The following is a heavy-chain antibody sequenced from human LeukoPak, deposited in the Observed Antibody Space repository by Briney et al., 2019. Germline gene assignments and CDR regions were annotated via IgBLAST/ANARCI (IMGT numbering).Heavy chain of an antibody. Sequence: AGESLKISCKGSGYSFTSYWISWVRRMPGKGLEWMGRIDPSDSYTNYSPSLQGHVTISADKSISTAYLQWSSLKASDTAMYYCARHSPVAANLYYYYYGMDVWGQGTTVTVSS. V-gene: IGHV5-10-1*01. CDR1: GYSFTSYW. CDR3: ARHSPVAANLYYYYYGMDV. J-gene: IGHJ6*02. CDR2: IDPSDSYT. D-gene: IGHD6-19*01.